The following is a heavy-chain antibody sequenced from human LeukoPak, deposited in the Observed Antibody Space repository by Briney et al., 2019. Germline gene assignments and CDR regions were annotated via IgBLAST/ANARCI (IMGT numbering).Heavy chain of an antibody. V-gene: IGHV3-23*01. CDR3: AKVHSLYCSSTSCYNFDY. J-gene: IGHJ4*02. Sequence: GGSLRLSCAPSGFTFSGYAMSWVRQAPGKGLEWISGISGSGGSTYYADSVKGRSTISRDNSEKMLYLQMNSLRTEDTAVYYCAKVHSLYCSSTSCYNFDYWGQGILVTVSS. CDR2: ISGSGGST. CDR1: GFTFSGYA. D-gene: IGHD2-2*02.